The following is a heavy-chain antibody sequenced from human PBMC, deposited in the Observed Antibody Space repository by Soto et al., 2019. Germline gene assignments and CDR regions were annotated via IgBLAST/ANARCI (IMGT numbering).Heavy chain of an antibody. J-gene: IGHJ4*01. V-gene: IGHV3-23*01. CDR1: GFTFNKYA. D-gene: IGHD4-17*01. CDR2: ISGSSSTT. Sequence: EVQMLEYGGGLVQRGESLRLSCVASGFTFNKYAMTWDRQAPGKGLERVSSISGSSSTTYYADSVKGRFPICRDNSENAVSLHRTTLSTEDTTVYYCAPTPDDYGDAAVGYRGPGTLVTVSS. CDR3: APTPDDYGDAAVGY.